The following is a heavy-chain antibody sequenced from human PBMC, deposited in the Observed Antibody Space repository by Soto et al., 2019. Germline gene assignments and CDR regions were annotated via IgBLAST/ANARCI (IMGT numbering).Heavy chain of an antibody. V-gene: IGHV1-69*01. J-gene: IGHJ6*02. CDR2: IIPIFGTA. CDR3: ARGGKEYSSSWYDPYGMEV. D-gene: IGHD6-13*01. CDR1: GGTFSSYA. Sequence: QVQLVQSGAEVKKPGSSVKVSCKASGGTFSSYAISWVRQAPGQGLEWMGGIIPIFGTANYAQKFQGRVTITADESTSTAYMELSSLRSEDTAVYYCARGGKEYSSSWYDPYGMEVWGQGTTVTVSS.